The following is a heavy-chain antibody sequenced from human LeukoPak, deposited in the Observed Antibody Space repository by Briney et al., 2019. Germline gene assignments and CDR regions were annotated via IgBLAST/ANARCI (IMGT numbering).Heavy chain of an antibody. D-gene: IGHD3-10*01. Sequence: SETLSLTCTVSGGSISSHYWSWIRQPPGKGLEWIGYIYYSGSTNYNPSLKSRVTISVDTSKNQFSLKLSSVTAADTAVYYCARDATTVRGVIITYYFDYWGQGTLVTVSS. V-gene: IGHV4-59*11. J-gene: IGHJ4*02. CDR1: GGSISSHY. CDR3: ARDATTVRGVIITYYFDY. CDR2: IYYSGST.